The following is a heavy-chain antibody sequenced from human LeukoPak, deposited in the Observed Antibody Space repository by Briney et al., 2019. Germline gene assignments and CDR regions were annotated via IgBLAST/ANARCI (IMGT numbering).Heavy chain of an antibody. CDR1: GFTFDDYA. Sequence: PGGSLRLSCAASGFTFDDYAMHWVRQAPGKGLEWVSGISWNSGSIGYADSVKGRFTISRDNAKNSLYLQMNSLRAEDTALYYCAKDRLRMIVVPMTGGAFDIWGQGTMVTVSS. J-gene: IGHJ3*02. CDR3: AKDRLRMIVVPMTGGAFDI. CDR2: ISWNSGSI. D-gene: IGHD3-22*01. V-gene: IGHV3-9*01.